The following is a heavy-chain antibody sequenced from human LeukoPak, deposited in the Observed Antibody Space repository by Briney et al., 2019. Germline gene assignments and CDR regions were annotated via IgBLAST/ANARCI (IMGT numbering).Heavy chain of an antibody. CDR1: GGSFSGYY. V-gene: IGHV4-34*01. D-gene: IGHD2-21*01. CDR3: ARCPSTKFRIFDY. Sequence: SETLSLTCAVYGGSFSGYYWSWIRQPPGKGLEWIGEINHSGSTNYNPSLKSRVTISVDTSKNQFSLKLSSVTAADTAVYYCARCPSTKFRIFDYWGQGTLVTVSS. CDR2: INHSGST. J-gene: IGHJ4*02.